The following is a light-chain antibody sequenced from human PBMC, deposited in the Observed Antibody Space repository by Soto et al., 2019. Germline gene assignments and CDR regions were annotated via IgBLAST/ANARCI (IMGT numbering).Light chain of an antibody. J-gene: IGLJ2*01. Sequence: QSALTQPASVSGSPGQSITISCTGTSSDVGSYNLVSWYQQHPGKAPKLMIYEGSKRPSGVSNRFSGSKAGNTASLASSGLQGEEEGDYYCWSYGGRVVVGGGSKPAVL. V-gene: IGLV2-23*01. CDR2: EGS. CDR3: WSYGGRVV. CDR1: SSDVGSYNL.